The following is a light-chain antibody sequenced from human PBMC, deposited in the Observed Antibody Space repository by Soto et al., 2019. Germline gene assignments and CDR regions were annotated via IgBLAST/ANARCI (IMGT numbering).Light chain of an antibody. J-gene: IGKJ2*01. CDR2: AAS. V-gene: IGKV1-8*01. Sequence: AIRMTQSPSSFSASPGDRVTITCRASQDISNYLAWYQQKPGKAPNLLIYAASSLQSGVPSRFSASGSGTEFTLIISCVQSEHLSNYYCQHYYSYPHTFGQGTELEIK. CDR1: QDISNY. CDR3: QHYYSYPHT.